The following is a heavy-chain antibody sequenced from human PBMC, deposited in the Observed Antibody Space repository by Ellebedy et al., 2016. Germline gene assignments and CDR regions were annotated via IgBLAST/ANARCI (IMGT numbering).Heavy chain of an antibody. CDR3: GSSGSGWLISY. V-gene: IGHV3-74*01. CDR1: GFTVSSYW. Sequence: GESLKISCAASGFTVSSYWMHWVRQVPGKGLVWVSHIENNGNTAYADSVKGRFTISRDNAKNSLYLQMNSLRDEDTAVYYCGSSGSGWLISYWGQGTLVTVSS. CDR2: IENNGNT. J-gene: IGHJ4*02. D-gene: IGHD6-25*01.